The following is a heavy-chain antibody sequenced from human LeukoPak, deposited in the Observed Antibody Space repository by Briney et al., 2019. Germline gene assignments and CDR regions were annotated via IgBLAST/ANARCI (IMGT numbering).Heavy chain of an antibody. Sequence: SETLSLTCTVSGGSISSSSYYWGWIRQPPGKGLEWIGSIYYSGSTYYNPSLKSRVTISVDTSKNQFSLKLSSVTAADTAVYYCARGLAARTYPYYYYYYMDVWGKGTTVTVSS. J-gene: IGHJ6*03. CDR1: GGSISSSSYY. D-gene: IGHD6-6*01. V-gene: IGHV4-39*07. CDR3: ARGLAARTYPYYYYYYMDV. CDR2: IYYSGST.